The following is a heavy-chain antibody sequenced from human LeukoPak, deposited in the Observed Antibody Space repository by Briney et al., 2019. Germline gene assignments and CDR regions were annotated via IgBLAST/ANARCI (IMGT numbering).Heavy chain of an antibody. CDR2: IYYSGST. V-gene: IGHV4-59*12. D-gene: IGHD1-26*01. CDR3: ARASGPIVGYYFDY. J-gene: IGHJ4*02. Sequence: PSETLSLTCTVSGGSISSYYWSWIRQPPGKGLEWIGYIYYSGSTNYNPSLKSRVTISVDTSKNQFSLKLSSVTAADTAVYYCARASGPIVGYYFDYWGQGTLVTVSS. CDR1: GGSISSYY.